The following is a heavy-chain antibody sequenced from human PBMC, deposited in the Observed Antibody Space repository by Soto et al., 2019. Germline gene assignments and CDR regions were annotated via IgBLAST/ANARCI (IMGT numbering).Heavy chain of an antibody. Sequence: EVQLLESGGGLVQPGGSLRLSCAASGFTFSSYAMSWVRQTPGKGLEWVSAISGSGGSTYYADSVKGRFTISRDNSKNTLYLQMNSLRAEDTAVYYCARELRGYSYGYYDYWGQGTLVTVSS. D-gene: IGHD5-18*01. CDR3: ARELRGYSYGYYDY. CDR1: GFTFSSYA. V-gene: IGHV3-23*01. J-gene: IGHJ4*02. CDR2: ISGSGGST.